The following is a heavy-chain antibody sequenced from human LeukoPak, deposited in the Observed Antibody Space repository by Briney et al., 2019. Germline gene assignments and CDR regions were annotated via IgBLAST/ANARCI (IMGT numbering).Heavy chain of an antibody. Sequence: GASVKVSCKASGYTFIGYYMHWVRQAPGQGLEWMGWINPNSGDTNYAQKFQGRVTMTRDTSISTAYMELSRLRSDDTAVYYCARDLQWGPDYWGQGTLVTVSS. CDR2: INPNSGDT. V-gene: IGHV1-2*02. CDR3: ARDLQWGPDY. J-gene: IGHJ4*02. D-gene: IGHD7-27*01. CDR1: GYTFIGYY.